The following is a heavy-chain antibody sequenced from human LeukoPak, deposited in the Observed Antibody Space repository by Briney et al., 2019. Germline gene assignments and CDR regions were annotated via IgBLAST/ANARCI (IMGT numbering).Heavy chain of an antibody. D-gene: IGHD3-22*01. CDR3: ARGRRMQLWAITMIVVVSSSFDY. V-gene: IGHV4-34*01. CDR1: GGSFSGYY. CDR2: INHSGST. J-gene: IGHJ4*02. Sequence: SETLSLTCAVYGGSFSGYYWSWIRQPPGKGLEWIGEINHSGSTNYNPSLKSRVTISVDTSKNQFSLKLSSVTAADTAVYYCARGRRMQLWAITMIVVVSSSFDYWGQGTLVTVSS.